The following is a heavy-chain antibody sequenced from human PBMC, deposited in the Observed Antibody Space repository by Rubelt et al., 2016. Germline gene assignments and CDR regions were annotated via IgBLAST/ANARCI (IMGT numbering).Heavy chain of an antibody. CDR2: INPNSGGT. CDR1: RYTFTGYY. D-gene: IGHD5-12*01. CDR3: ARGNSGYDYGLDY. V-gene: IGHV1-2*02. J-gene: IGHJ4*02. Sequence: QVQLLQPGAEVKKPASSVKVSCQASRYTFTGYYMHWVRQAPGQGLEWMGWINPNSGGTNYAQKVQGRVTMTRDTSVSTAYMELSRLTSDDTAVYYCARGNSGYDYGLDYWGQGTLVTVSS.